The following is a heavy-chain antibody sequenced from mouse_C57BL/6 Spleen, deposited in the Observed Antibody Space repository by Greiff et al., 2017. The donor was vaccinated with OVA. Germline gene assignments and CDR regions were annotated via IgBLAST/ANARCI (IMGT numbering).Heavy chain of an antibody. CDR1: GFHFEDYS. V-gene: IGHV14-2*01. Sequence: EVQLQQSGAAFVKPGASVNLSCTASGFHFEDYSMLWVKQRPEQGLEWFGRIDPEDGETTYPTKFQGKGTITADTSSNTNYLQLSRLTSEDTAVDYCSRAAQASGWCDYWGQGTLVTVSA. CDR3: SRAAQASGWCDY. CDR2: IDPEDGET. D-gene: IGHD3-2*02. J-gene: IGHJ3*01.